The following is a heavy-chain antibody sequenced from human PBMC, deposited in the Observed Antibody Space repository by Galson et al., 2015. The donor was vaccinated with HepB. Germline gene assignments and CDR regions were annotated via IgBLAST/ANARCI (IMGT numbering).Heavy chain of an antibody. CDR1: GFTFSTYS. J-gene: IGHJ4*02. D-gene: IGHD6-13*01. CDR2: ISSSSNYI. V-gene: IGHV3-21*01. Sequence: SLRLSCAASGFTFSTYSMNWVRQAPGKGLEWVSSISSSSNYIYYADSVKGRFTISRDNAKNSLYLQMNSLRAEDTAVYYCARIRSGITAAGDYWGQGTLVTVSS. CDR3: ARIRSGITAAGDY.